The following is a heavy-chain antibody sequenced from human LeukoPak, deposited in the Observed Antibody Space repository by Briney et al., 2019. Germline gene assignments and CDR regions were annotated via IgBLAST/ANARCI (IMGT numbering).Heavy chain of an antibody. CDR2: ISGSGGST. V-gene: IGHV3-23*01. CDR3: AKDREYGNYYYAMDV. CDR1: GFTFSSDS. D-gene: IGHD4-17*01. Sequence: GGSLRLSWAASGFTFSSDSMTWVRRAPGKGLEWGSVISGSGGSTYYGDSVKGRFTISRDNSKNTLYLQMNSLRAEDTAVYYCAKDREYGNYYYAMDVWGQGTTVTVS. J-gene: IGHJ6*02.